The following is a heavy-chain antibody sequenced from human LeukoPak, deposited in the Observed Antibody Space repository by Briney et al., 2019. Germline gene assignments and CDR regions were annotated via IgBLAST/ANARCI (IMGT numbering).Heavy chain of an antibody. V-gene: IGHV3-11*04. CDR3: ARDLVQQAYFDY. D-gene: IGHD6-13*01. CDR1: GFTFSDYY. CDR2: ISSSGSTI. Sequence: PGGSLRLSCAASGFTFSDYYMSWIRQAPGKGLEWVSYISSSGSTIYYADSVMGRFTISRDNAKNSLYLQMNSLRAEDTAVYYCARDLVQQAYFDYWGQGTLVTVSS. J-gene: IGHJ4*02.